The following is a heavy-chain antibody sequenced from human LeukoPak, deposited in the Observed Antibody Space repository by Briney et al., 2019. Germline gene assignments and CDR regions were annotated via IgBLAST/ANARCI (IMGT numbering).Heavy chain of an antibody. CDR2: INHSGST. CDR3: ARKYSRSLYRWFDP. CDR1: GGSFSGYY. Sequence: PSETLSLTCAVYGGSFSGYYWSWIRQPPGKGLEWIGEINHSGSTNYNPSLKSRVTISVDTSKNQFSLKLSSVTAADTAVYYCARKYSRSLYRWFDPWGQGTLVTVSS. J-gene: IGHJ5*02. V-gene: IGHV4-34*01. D-gene: IGHD6-13*01.